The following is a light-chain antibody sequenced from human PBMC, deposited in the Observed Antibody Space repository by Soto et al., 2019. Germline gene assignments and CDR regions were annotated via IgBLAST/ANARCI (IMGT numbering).Light chain of an antibody. CDR3: QQRSNWPALT. Sequence: EIVLTQSPATLSLSPGERATLSCRASQSVSSYLAWYQQKPGQAPRLLIYDASNRATGIPARFSGSGSGTDVTPTISSLEPEDFAVYYCQQRSNWPALTYGGVTKVELK. CDR1: QSVSSY. J-gene: IGKJ4*01. CDR2: DAS. V-gene: IGKV3-11*01.